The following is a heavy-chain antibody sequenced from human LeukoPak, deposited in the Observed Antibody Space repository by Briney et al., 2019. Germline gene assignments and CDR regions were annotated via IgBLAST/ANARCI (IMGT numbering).Heavy chain of an antibody. J-gene: IGHJ5*02. D-gene: IGHD3-3*01. CDR1: GFTFSSYA. Sequence: GGSLRLSCAASGFTFSSYAMSWVRQAPGKGLEWVSAISGSGGSTYYADSVKGRFTISRDNSKNTLYLQMNSLRAEDTAVYYCAKDHSYDFWSGYYRAWGQGTLVTVSS. CDR2: ISGSGGST. CDR3: AKDHSYDFWSGYYRA. V-gene: IGHV3-23*01.